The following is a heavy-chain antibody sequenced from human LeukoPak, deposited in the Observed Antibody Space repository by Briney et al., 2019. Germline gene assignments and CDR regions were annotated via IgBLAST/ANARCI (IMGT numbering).Heavy chain of an antibody. CDR2: IKYDGSDK. CDR3: VRYSSSSSGTY. V-gene: IGHV3-7*01. Sequence: PGGSLRLSCAASGFTFSNYWMTWVRQAPGKGLEWVAYIKYDGSDKSYVDSVKGRFTISRDNALSSLFLQMNSLRAEDTAVYFCVRYSSSSSGTYWGQGTLVTVSS. J-gene: IGHJ4*02. CDR1: GFTFSNYW. D-gene: IGHD6-6*01.